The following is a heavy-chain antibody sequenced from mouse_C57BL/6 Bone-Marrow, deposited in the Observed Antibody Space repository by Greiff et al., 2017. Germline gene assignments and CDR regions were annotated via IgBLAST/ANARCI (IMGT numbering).Heavy chain of an antibody. J-gene: IGHJ3*01. CDR2: IYPRDGST. D-gene: IGHD2-4*01. Sequence: VQLQQSDAELVKPGASVKISCKVSGYTFTDHTIHWMKQRPEQGLEWIGYIYPRDGSTKYNEKFKGKATLTADKSSSTAYMQLNSLTSEDSAVYFCAMEGEYDPAWFAYWGQGTLVTVSA. CDR3: AMEGEYDPAWFAY. V-gene: IGHV1-78*01. CDR1: GYTFTDHT.